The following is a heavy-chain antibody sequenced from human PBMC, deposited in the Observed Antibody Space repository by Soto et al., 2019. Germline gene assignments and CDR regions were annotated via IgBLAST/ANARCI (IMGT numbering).Heavy chain of an antibody. D-gene: IGHD2-2*01. CDR2: ISGSGGST. CDR3: AKELRTPAGYYYYGMDV. V-gene: IGHV3-23*01. Sequence: LRLSCAASGFTFSSYAMIWVRQAPVKGLEWVSAISGSGGSTYYADSVKGRFTISRDNSKNTLYLQMNSLRAEDTAVYYCAKELRTPAGYYYYGMDVWGQGTTVTVSS. J-gene: IGHJ6*02. CDR1: GFTFSSYA.